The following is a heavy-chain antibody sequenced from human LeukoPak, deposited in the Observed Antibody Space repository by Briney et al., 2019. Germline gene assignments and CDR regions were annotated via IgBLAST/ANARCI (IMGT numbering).Heavy chain of an antibody. J-gene: IGHJ3*02. D-gene: IGHD3-3*01. CDR3: ARHLYYDFWSGYWRTGAFDI. Sequence: PSETLSLTWAVYGGSFSGYYWSWIRQPPGKGLEWIGEINHSGSTNYNPSLKSRVTISVDTSKNQFSLKLSSVTAADTAVYYCARHLYYDFWSGYWRTGAFDIWGQGTMVTVSS. V-gene: IGHV4-34*01. CDR1: GGSFSGYY. CDR2: INHSGST.